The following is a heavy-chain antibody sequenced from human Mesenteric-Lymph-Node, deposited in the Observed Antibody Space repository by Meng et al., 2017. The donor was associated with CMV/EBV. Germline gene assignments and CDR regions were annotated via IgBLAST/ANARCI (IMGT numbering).Heavy chain of an antibody. CDR1: GGSISSSSYY. D-gene: IGHD3-3*01. CDR3: ARQHDFSPDGMDV. V-gene: IGHV4-39*07. CDR2: INHSGST. J-gene: IGHJ6*02. Sequence: SETLSLTCTVSGGSISSSSYYWGWIRQPPGKGLEWIGEINHSGSTNYNPSLKSRVSISVVTSKNQFSLKLYSVTAADTAVYHCARQHDFSPDGMDVWGQGTTVTVSS.